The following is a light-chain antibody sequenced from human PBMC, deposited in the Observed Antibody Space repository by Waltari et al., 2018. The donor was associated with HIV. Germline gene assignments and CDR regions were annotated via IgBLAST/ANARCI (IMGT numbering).Light chain of an antibody. CDR2: GNN. CDR1: SPNIGSNF. Sequence: QSVLTQPPSASGTPGQRVTISCSGSSPNIGSNFVYWYQQLPGTAPKLLIYGNNQRPSGVPDRFSGSKSGTSASLAISGLRSEDEAAYYCAAWDDSRVVFGGGTKLTVL. J-gene: IGLJ2*01. V-gene: IGLV1-47*01. CDR3: AAWDDSRVV.